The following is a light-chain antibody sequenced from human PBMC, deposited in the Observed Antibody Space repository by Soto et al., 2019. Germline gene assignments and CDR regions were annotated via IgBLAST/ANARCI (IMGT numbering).Light chain of an antibody. V-gene: IGLV1-47*01. CDR3: AAWDDSLSGPV. J-gene: IGLJ2*01. CDR2: RNN. Sequence: QSVLTQPPSASGTPGQRVTISCSGSSSNIGSNYVYWYQQLPGTAPKLLIYRNNQRPSGVPDRFSGSKSGTSAFLVISGLRSEDEADYYCAAWDDSLSGPVFGGGTKLTVL. CDR1: SSNIGSNY.